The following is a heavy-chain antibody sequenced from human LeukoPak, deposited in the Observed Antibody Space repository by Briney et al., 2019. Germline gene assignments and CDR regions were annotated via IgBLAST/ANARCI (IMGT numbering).Heavy chain of an antibody. CDR1: GFTFSSYW. CDR2: IKQDGSEK. J-gene: IGHJ4*02. D-gene: IGHD6-19*01. Sequence: PGGSLRLSCAVSGFTFSSYWMSWVRQAPGKGLEWVANIKQDGSEKYYVDSVKGRFTISRDNAKNSLYLQMNSLRAEDTAVYYCARVRGPNSGDWYYFDYWGQGTLVTVSS. V-gene: IGHV3-7*03. CDR3: ARVRGPNSGDWYYFDY.